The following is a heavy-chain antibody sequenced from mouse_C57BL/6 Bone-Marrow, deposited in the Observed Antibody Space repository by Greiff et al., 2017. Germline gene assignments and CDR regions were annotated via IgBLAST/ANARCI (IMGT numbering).Heavy chain of an antibody. CDR1: GYAFSSSW. V-gene: IGHV1-82*01. Sequence: QVQLQQSGPELVKPGASVKISCKASGYAFSSSWMNWVKQRPGKGLEWIGRIYPGDGDTNYNGKFKGKATLTADKSSSTAYMQLSSLTSEDSAVYYCARYGITTVVADYFDYWGQGTTLTVSS. D-gene: IGHD1-1*01. CDR2: IYPGDGDT. J-gene: IGHJ2*01. CDR3: ARYGITTVVADYFDY.